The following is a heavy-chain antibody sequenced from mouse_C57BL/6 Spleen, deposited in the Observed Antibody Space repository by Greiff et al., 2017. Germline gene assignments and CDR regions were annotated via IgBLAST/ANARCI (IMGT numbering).Heavy chain of an antibody. CDR1: GYAFSSYW. D-gene: IGHD1-1*01. J-gene: IGHJ4*01. V-gene: IGHV1-80*01. CDR2: IYPGDGDT. Sequence: QVQLQQSGAELVMPGASVKISCKASGYAFSSYWMNWVKQRPGKGLEWIGQIYPGDGDTNYNGKFKGKATLTADKSSSTAYMQLSSLTSEDSAVYFCARRVLPYYAMDYWGQGTSVTVSS. CDR3: ARRVLPYYAMDY.